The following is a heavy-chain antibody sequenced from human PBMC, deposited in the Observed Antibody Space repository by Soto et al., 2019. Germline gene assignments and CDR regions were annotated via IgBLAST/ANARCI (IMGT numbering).Heavy chain of an antibody. CDR2: IYWDDDK. Sequence: QITLKESGPTLVKPTQTLTLTCTFSGFSLSTSGVGVGWIRQPPGKALEWLALIYWDDDKRYSPSLKSRLTITKDTSNNQVVLTMTNMDPVDTATYYCAHDIAAAGQSPFDPWGQGTLVTVSS. V-gene: IGHV2-5*02. CDR1: GFSLSTSGVG. CDR3: AHDIAAAGQSPFDP. J-gene: IGHJ5*02. D-gene: IGHD6-13*01.